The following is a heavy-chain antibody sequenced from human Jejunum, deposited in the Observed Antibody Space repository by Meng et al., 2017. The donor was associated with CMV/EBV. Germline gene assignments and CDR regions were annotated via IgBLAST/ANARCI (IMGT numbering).Heavy chain of an antibody. V-gene: IGHV1-3*01. CDR2: INGGDGDT. Sequence: QVQFVQSGAEVKKPGASVKISCKASGYTFTRDAVYWVRQAPGQGLEWMGWINGGDGDTKYSQKFQDRVTITRDISANTVYIELSSLRFEDTAVYYCARGVVGTGNWGQGTLVTVSS. CDR3: ARGVVGTGN. CDR1: GYTFTRDA. J-gene: IGHJ1*01. D-gene: IGHD1-14*01.